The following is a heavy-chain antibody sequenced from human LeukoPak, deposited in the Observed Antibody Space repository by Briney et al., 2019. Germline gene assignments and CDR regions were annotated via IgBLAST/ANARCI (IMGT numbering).Heavy chain of an antibody. CDR1: GFTFSSYG. CDR2: ISSSSSYI. CDR3: ARELTMIVVDFDY. D-gene: IGHD3-22*01. Sequence: GGSLRLSCAASGFTFSSYGMSWVRQAPGKGLEWVSSISSSSSYIYYADSVKGRFTISRDNAKNSLYLQMNSLRAEDTAVYYCARELTMIVVDFDYWGQGTLVTVSS. V-gene: IGHV3-21*01. J-gene: IGHJ4*02.